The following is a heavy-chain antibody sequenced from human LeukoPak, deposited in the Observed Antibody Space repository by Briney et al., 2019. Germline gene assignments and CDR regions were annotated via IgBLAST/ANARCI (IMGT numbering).Heavy chain of an antibody. V-gene: IGHV3-7*01. J-gene: IGHJ4*02. CDR2: IKQDGSER. D-gene: IGHD1-26*01. Sequence: GGSLRLSCAASGFTFSSYWMTWVRQAPGKGLEWVATIKQDGSERYYVDSVKGRFSISRDNARNSLYLQMNNLRADDTAVYYCTRDTDGSLDYWGQGILVTVAS. CDR1: GFTFSSYW. CDR3: TRDTDGSLDY.